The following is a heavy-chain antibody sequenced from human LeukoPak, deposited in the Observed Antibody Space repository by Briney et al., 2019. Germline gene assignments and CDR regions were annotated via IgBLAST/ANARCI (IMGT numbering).Heavy chain of an antibody. CDR2: INPTGDST. J-gene: IGHJ4*02. CDR1: GYTFSSYY. V-gene: IGHV1-46*01. D-gene: IGHD4-23*01. CDR3: AREASGGYFDY. Sequence: ASVKVSCKASGYTFSSYYMHWARQAPGQGLEWVGLINPTGDSTNYAQNFRGRVTMTRDTSTSTVYMDLGSLRSEDTAVYYCAREASGGYFDYWGQGTLVTVSS.